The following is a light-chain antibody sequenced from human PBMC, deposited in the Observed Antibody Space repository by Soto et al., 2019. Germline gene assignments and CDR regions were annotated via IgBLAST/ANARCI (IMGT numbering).Light chain of an antibody. CDR1: QTISSW. CDR3: QLWNIYSGA. V-gene: IGKV1-5*03. J-gene: IGKJ1*01. CDR2: KAS. Sequence: ILIIQAPPILNKPIRDRVTITCRASQTISSWLAWYQQKPGKAPKLLIYKASTLKSGVPSRFSGSGSGTEFTLTISILQPDDFATYYFQLWNIYSGAIGHGTKVDLK.